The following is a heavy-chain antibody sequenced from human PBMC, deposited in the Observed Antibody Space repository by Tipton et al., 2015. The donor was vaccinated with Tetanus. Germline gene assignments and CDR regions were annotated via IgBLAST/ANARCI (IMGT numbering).Heavy chain of an antibody. CDR2: IYQNGDA. D-gene: IGHD5-24*01. CDR3: ARGLDPYKSGNF. Sequence: TLSLTCTVSGGSISSFYWYWIRQPPGKGLEWIAYIYQNGDANYNPSLQSRVTISVDTSKNQFSLRLTSVTAADTAVYFRARGLDPYKSGNFWGQGTLVTVSS. V-gene: IGHV4-59*12. J-gene: IGHJ4*02. CDR1: GGSISSFY.